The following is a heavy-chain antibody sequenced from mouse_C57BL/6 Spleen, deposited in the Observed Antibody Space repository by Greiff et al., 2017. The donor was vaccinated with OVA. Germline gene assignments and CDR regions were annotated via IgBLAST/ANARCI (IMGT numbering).Heavy chain of an antibody. J-gene: IGHJ2*01. CDR3: ARDGTSFITTVVERDYFDY. V-gene: IGHV5-6*01. CDR2: ISSGGSYT. CDR1: GFTFSSYG. D-gene: IGHD1-1*01. Sequence: EVMLVESGGDLVKPGGSLKLSCAASGFTFSSYGMSWVRQTPDKRLEWVATISSGGSYTYYPDSVKGRFTISRDNAKNTLYLQMSGLKSEDTAMYYCARDGTSFITTVVERDYFDYWGQGTTLTVSS.